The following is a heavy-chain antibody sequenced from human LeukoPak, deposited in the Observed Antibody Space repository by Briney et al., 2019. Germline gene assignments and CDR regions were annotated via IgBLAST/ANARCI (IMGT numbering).Heavy chain of an antibody. CDR3: ARERRVSGYDFDY. Sequence: PGGSLRLSCAASGFSFSSYWMHWVRQAPGKGLVWVSRINSDGSSTTYADSVKGRLTISRDNAKNTLYLQMNSLRVEDTAVYYCARERRVSGYDFDYWGQGNLVTVSS. CDR1: GFSFSSYW. J-gene: IGHJ4*02. CDR2: INSDGSST. D-gene: IGHD5-12*01. V-gene: IGHV3-74*01.